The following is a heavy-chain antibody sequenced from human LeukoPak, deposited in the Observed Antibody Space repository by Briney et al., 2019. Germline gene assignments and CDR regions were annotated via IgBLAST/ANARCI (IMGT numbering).Heavy chain of an antibody. Sequence: GGSLRLSCAASGFTFSSYEMNWVRQAPGKGLEWVAYIQYDGSNEQYAHSVKGRFRISRDSSKNILYLQMDSLRAEDTAVYYCAKDRCSNGIGCYYYYMDVWGKGTTVTISS. D-gene: IGHD2-8*01. CDR2: IQYDGSNE. J-gene: IGHJ6*03. V-gene: IGHV3-30*02. CDR3: AKDRCSNGIGCYYYYMDV. CDR1: GFTFSSYE.